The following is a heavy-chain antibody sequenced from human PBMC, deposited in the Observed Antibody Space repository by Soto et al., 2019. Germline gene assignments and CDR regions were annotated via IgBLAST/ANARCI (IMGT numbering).Heavy chain of an antibody. CDR3: AKVGGSSSWYRFYFDY. CDR1: GFTFSSYA. V-gene: IGHV3-30*18. CDR2: ISYDGSTI. Sequence: PGGSLRLSCAASGFTFSSYAMHWVRQAPGKGLEWVAVISYDGSTIYYADSVKGRFTISRDNSKNTLHLEMHSLRAEDTAVYYCAKVGGSSSWYRFYFDYWGQGTLVTVSS. D-gene: IGHD6-13*01. J-gene: IGHJ4*02.